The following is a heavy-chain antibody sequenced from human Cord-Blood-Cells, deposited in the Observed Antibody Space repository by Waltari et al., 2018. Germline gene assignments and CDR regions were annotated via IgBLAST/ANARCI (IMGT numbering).Heavy chain of an antibody. CDR1: GFTFGDYA. V-gene: IGHV3-49*04. CDR2: IGSKADGGTT. Sequence: EVQLVESGGGLVQPGRSLRLSCPASGFTFGDYAMSWVRQAPGKGLRVEGCIGSKADGGTTEYAASVKGRFTNSRDDSKSIAYLQMNSLKTEDTAVYYCTRELGNFDYWGQGTLVTVSS. CDR3: TRELGNFDY. D-gene: IGHD7-27*01. J-gene: IGHJ4*02.